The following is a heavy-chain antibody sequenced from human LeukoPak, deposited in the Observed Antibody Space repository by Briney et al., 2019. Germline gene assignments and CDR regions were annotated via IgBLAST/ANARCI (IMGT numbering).Heavy chain of an antibody. J-gene: IGHJ4*02. CDR1: GYTFTNNF. CDR3: TRGHGWTDY. D-gene: IGHD6-19*01. V-gene: IGHV5-10-1*01. Sequence: GESLKISCKGSGYTFTNNFITWVRQMPGKGLEWLGRTNPSDSHTDYSPSFQGHVTISADKSINTAYLQWETLRASDTAMYYCTRGHGWTDYWGQGTLVTVSS. CDR2: TNPSDSHT.